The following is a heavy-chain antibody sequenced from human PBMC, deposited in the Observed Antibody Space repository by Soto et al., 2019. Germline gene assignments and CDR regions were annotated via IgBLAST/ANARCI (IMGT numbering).Heavy chain of an antibody. Sequence: VKVSCKASGYTFTNYAMHWVRQAPGQRLEWMGWINPGNGNTKYSPNFQGRVTITRDTSASTAYMELSSLRSEDTAVYYCARSSGYYYLEYWGQGTLVTVSS. J-gene: IGHJ4*02. CDR1: GYTFTNYA. CDR2: INPGNGNT. CDR3: ARSSGYYYLEY. D-gene: IGHD3-22*01. V-gene: IGHV1-3*01.